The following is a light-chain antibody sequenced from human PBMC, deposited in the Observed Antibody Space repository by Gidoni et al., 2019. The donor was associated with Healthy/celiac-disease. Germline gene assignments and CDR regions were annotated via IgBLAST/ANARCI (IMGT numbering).Light chain of an antibody. J-gene: IGLJ2*01. CDR3: NSRDSSGNHVV. V-gene: IGLV3-19*01. Sequence: SSELTQDPAVSVSLGQTVRITCQGDSLRSHYASWYQKQAGHAPVLVIYGKNNRPSGIPDRFSGSSSGNTASLTITGAQAEDEADYYCNSRDSSGNHVVFGGGTKLTVL. CDR2: GKN. CDR1: SLRSHY.